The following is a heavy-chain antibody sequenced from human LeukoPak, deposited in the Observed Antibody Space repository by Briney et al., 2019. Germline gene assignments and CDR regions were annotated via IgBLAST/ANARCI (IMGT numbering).Heavy chain of an antibody. J-gene: IGHJ4*02. CDR1: GYTFTSYD. CDR2: MNPNSGST. CDR3: ARTDSSSWYFDY. V-gene: IGHV1-8*01. Sequence: ASVKVSCKASGYTFTSYDINWVRQATGQGLEWMGWMNPNSGSTGYEQKFQGRVTMTRNTSISTAYMELSSLRSEDTAVYYCARTDSSSWYFDYWGQGTLVTVSS. D-gene: IGHD6-13*01.